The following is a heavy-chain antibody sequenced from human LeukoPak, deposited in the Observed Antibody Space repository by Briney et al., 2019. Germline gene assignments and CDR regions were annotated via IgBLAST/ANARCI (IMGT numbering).Heavy chain of an antibody. D-gene: IGHD2-21*01. J-gene: IGHJ6*04. V-gene: IGHV3-30*02. CDR2: IRFDGINK. Sequence: GGSLRLSCAASGFTFSDYDMHWVRQAPGKGLEWVAFIRFDGINKYHADSVKGRFTISRDNSKNTLYLQMNSLRVEDTALYYCAKNSPIIPAAGMDVWGTGTTVTVSS. CDR1: GFTFSDYD. CDR3: AKNSPIIPAAGMDV.